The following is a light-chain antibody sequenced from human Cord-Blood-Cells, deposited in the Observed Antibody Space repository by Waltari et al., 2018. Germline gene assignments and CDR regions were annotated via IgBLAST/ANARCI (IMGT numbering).Light chain of an antibody. V-gene: IGKV2-30*01. CDR1: QSLVYSDGNTY. CDR2: KVS. J-gene: IGKJ1*01. CDR3: MQGTHWPRT. Sequence: VMTSSPFSLPVNLGQPASLSSMSRQSLVYSDGNTYLNWFQQRPGQSPRRLIYKVSNRDSGVPDRFSGSGSGTDFTLKISRVEAEDVGVYYCMQGTHWPRTFGQGTKVEIK.